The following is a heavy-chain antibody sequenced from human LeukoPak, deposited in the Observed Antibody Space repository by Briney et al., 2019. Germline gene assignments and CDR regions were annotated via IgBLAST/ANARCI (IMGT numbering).Heavy chain of an antibody. V-gene: IGHV1-8*03. CDR3: ARRHYDFWSGYDNWFDP. CDR2: MNPNSGNT. J-gene: IGHJ5*02. Sequence: ASVKVSCKASGYTFTSYDINWVRQATGHGLEWMGWMNPNSGNTGYAQKFQGRVTITRNTSISTAYMELSSLRSEDTAVYYCARRHYDFWSGYDNWFDPWGQGTLVTVSS. D-gene: IGHD3-3*01. CDR1: GYTFTSYD.